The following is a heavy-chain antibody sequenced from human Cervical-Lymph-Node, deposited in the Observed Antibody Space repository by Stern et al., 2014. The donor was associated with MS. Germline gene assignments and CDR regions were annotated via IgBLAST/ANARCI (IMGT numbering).Heavy chain of an antibody. D-gene: IGHD3-10*01. CDR2: IYYSGST. J-gene: IGHJ5*02. CDR3: ARGNWFDP. Sequence: QVQLQESGPGLVKPSETLSLTCTVSGGSFRSYYWNWIRQPPGKGLEWIGYIYYSGSTNYNPSLKSRVAISLDTSRNQFSLNLTSVTAADTAVYYCARGNWFDPWGQGTLVTVSP. CDR1: GGSFRSYY. V-gene: IGHV4-59*01.